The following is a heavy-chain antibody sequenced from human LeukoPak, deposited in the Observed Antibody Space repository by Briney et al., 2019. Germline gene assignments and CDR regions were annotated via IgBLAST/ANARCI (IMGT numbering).Heavy chain of an antibody. V-gene: IGHV4-31*03. CDR2: ISNSGST. CDR1: GDSITSGGYH. CDR3: ARDYGDYFRWFDP. D-gene: IGHD4-17*01. Sequence: SQTLSLTCTVSGDSITSGGYHWTWIRQHSGKGLERIGYISNSGSTYYTPSLKSRVNISMDTSKNQFSLTLTSVTDADTAVYYCARDYGDYFRWFDPWGQGTLVTVSS. J-gene: IGHJ5*02.